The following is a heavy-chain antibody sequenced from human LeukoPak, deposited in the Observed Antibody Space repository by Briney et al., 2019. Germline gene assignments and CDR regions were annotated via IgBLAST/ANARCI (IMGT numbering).Heavy chain of an antibody. CDR1: GGSISSSSYY. CDR2: IYYSGST. D-gene: IGHD2-15*01. J-gene: IGHJ4*02. CDR3: AKTDIVVVVAATQFDY. V-gene: IGHV4-39*01. Sequence: SETLSLTCTVSGGSISSSSYYWGWIRQPPGKGLEWIGSIYYSGSTYYNPSPKSRVTISVDTSKNQFSLELSSVTAADTAVYYCAKTDIVVVVAATQFDYWGQGTLVTVSS.